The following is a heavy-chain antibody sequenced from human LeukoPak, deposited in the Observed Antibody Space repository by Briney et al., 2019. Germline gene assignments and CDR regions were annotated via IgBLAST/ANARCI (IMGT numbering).Heavy chain of an antibody. V-gene: IGHV4-4*07. J-gene: IGHJ4*02. D-gene: IGHD3-10*01. CDR1: GDSMSGYS. Sequence: SETLSLTCTISGDSMSGYSWSWLRQAAGKELEWIGRIYTSYFTEYNLSLDGRVTMSIDTSKNQFSLMLDSVTAADTAIYYCARVHIVTGTYFDSWGQGALVTVSS. CDR2: IYTSYFT. CDR3: ARVHIVTGTYFDS.